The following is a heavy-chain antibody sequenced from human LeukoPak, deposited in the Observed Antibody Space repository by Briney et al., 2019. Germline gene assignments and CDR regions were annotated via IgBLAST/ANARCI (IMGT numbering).Heavy chain of an antibody. J-gene: IGHJ4*02. V-gene: IGHV1-2*06. CDR2: INPNSGGT. CDR3: ARPVGGSSWYYFDY. CDR1: GYTFTGYY. Sequence: ASVKVSCKTSGYTFTGYYIHWVRQAPGQGLEWMGRINPNSGGTNYAQKFQGRVSMTRDTSISTAYMELSSLTSDDTAVYYCARPVGGSSWYYFDYWGQETLVTVSS. D-gene: IGHD6-13*01.